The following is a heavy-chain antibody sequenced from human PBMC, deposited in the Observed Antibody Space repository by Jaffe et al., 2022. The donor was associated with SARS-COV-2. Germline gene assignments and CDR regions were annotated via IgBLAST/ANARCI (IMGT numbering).Heavy chain of an antibody. V-gene: IGHV4-59*01. CDR1: GDSTSNYF. D-gene: IGHD6-19*01. Sequence: QVQLQESGPGLVKPSETLSLTCSVSGDSTSNYFWSWIRQPPGKGLEWIGYIYYSGSTNYDPSLKSRVTISLDTSKTQFSLKLSSVTAADTAVYYCARQSSGWKHDAFDIWGQGTMVTVSS. J-gene: IGHJ3*02. CDR2: IYYSGST. CDR3: ARQSSGWKHDAFDI.